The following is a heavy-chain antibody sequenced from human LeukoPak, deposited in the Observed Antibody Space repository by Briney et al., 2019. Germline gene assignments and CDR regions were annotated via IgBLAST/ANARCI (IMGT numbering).Heavy chain of an antibody. CDR2: ISGNGDSA. CDR3: PRKYDSSGYFDY. D-gene: IGHD3-22*01. J-gene: IGHJ4*02. Sequence: GGSLRLSCATSGFTSSNAWMNWVRQAPGKGLEWVSTISGNGDSAYYADSVKGRFTISRDNSKNTLYLQMDSLRAEDTAVYYCPRKYDSSGYFDYWGQGTLVTVSS. CDR1: GFTSSNAW. V-gene: IGHV3-23*01.